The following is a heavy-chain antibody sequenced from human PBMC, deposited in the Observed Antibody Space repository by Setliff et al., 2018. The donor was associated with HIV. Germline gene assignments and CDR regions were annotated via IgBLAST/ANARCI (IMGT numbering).Heavy chain of an antibody. V-gene: IGHV3-48*01. J-gene: IGHJ3*02. CDR3: ARGPQQTGWYGGACDI. CDR1: GFTFSRYS. CDR2: ISSGSSTI. Sequence: PGGSLRLSCVVSGFTFSRYSMNWVRQAPGKGLEWVSHISSGSSTIYYADSVKGRFTISRDNAKNSLYLQMNSLRAEDTAVYYCARGPQQTGWYGGACDIWGQGTMVTVSS. D-gene: IGHD6-19*01.